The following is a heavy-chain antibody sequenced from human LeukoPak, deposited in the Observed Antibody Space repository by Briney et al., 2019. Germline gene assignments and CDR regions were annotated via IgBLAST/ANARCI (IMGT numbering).Heavy chain of an antibody. CDR1: GFTFTSYA. J-gene: IGHJ2*01. Sequence: GGSLRLSCAASGFTFTSYAMSWVRQAPGKGLEWVSAISGSGGSTYYADSVKGRFTISRDNSKNTLYLQVNSLRAEDTAVYYCAKGARYCSSTSCPWYFDLWGRGTLVTVSS. CDR3: AKGARYCSSTSCPWYFDL. D-gene: IGHD2-2*01. CDR2: ISGSGGST. V-gene: IGHV3-23*01.